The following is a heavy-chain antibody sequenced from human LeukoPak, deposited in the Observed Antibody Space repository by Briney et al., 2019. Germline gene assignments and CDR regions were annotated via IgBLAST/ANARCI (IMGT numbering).Heavy chain of an antibody. D-gene: IGHD6-13*01. J-gene: IGHJ1*01. CDR1: GGSTSRYY. CDR2: IYYSGST. CDR3: ARLPGIAAV. Sequence: PSETLSLTCTVSGGSTSRYYWSWIRQPPGKGLEWLGYIYYSGSTTYNPSLKSRVTISIDTSNNRFSLNLTSVTAADTAVYYCARLPGIAAVWGQGTLVIVSS. V-gene: IGHV4-59*08.